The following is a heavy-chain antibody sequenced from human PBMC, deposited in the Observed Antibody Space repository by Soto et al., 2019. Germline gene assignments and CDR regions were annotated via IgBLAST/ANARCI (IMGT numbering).Heavy chain of an antibody. J-gene: IGHJ6*02. CDR3: ARGSYSSSSYYYYYYGMDV. D-gene: IGHD6-6*01. Sequence: ASVKVSCKASGYTFTSYGISWVRQAPGQGPEWMGWVSAYNGNTNYAQKLQGRVTMTTDTSTSTAYMELRSLRSDDTAVYYCARGSYSSSSYYYYYYGMDVWGQGTTVTVS. CDR2: VSAYNGNT. V-gene: IGHV1-18*01. CDR1: GYTFTSYG.